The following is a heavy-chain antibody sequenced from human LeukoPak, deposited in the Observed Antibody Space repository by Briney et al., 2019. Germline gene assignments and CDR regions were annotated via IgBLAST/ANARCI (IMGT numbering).Heavy chain of an antibody. CDR2: IYNDDTT. Sequence: GGSLRLSCATSGFIVSSSHMSWVRQAPGKGLEWVSVIYNDDTTYYADSVKGRFTISRDNSKNTLYLQMNTLRAEDTAIYYCAYNTGWYDSAGYQHYWGQGTLVTVSS. CDR3: AYNTGWYDSAGYQHY. V-gene: IGHV3-53*01. D-gene: IGHD3-22*01. J-gene: IGHJ4*02. CDR1: GFIVSSSH.